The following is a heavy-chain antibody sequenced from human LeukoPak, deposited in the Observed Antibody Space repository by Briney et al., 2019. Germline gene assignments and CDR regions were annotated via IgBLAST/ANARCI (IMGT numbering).Heavy chain of an antibody. CDR2: IFYDGSS. CDR3: ARRSVVRGAFDI. D-gene: IGHD3-22*01. V-gene: IGHV4-39*01. Sequence: PSETLSLTCTVSGGSISSETYYWGWIRQPPGKGLEWIGSIFYDGSSYYNPSLKSRVTISADTSKNQFSLNLSSVTAADTAVYHCARRSVVRGAFDIRGQGTMVSVSS. CDR1: GGSISSETYY. J-gene: IGHJ3*02.